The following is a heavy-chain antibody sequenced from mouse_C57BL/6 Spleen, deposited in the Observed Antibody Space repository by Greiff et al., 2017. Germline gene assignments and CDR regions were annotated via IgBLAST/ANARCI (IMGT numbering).Heavy chain of an antibody. V-gene: IGHV7-3*01. Sequence: EVNLVESGGGLVQPGGSLSLSCAASGFTFTDYYMSWVRQPPGKALEWLGFIRNKANGYTTEYSASVKGRFTISRDNSQSILYLQMNALRAEDSATYDCARLGDYDSWYFDVWGTGTTVTVSS. CDR3: ARLGDYDSWYFDV. D-gene: IGHD2-4*01. CDR1: GFTFTDYY. CDR2: IRNKANGYTT. J-gene: IGHJ1*03.